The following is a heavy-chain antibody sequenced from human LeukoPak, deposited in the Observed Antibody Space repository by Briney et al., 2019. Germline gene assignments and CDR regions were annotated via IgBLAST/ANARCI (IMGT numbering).Heavy chain of an antibody. CDR2: LYYGVST. CDR1: GFTVIGDY. CDR3: ARGRQNYGDYPY. D-gene: IGHD4-17*01. Sequence: GGSLILSCVVSGFTVIGDYISWFRQAPGKGLEWVSVLYYGVSTFYKDSVKGRFTTSGDNFKNTVYLQMNSLRAEDTAVYYCARGRQNYGDYPYWGQGTLVTVSS. J-gene: IGHJ4*02. V-gene: IGHV3-53*01.